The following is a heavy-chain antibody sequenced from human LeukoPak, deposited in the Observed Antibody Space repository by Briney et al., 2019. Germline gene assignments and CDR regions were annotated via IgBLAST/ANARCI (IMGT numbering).Heavy chain of an antibody. Sequence: SETLSLTCAVYGGSFSGYYWSWIRQPPGKGLEWIGDINHGGSTHYNPSLKSRVTISVDTPKNQFSLKMSSVTAADTALYYCASLDCSSTSCYLNYWGQGTLVTVSS. V-gene: IGHV4-34*01. D-gene: IGHD2-2*01. J-gene: IGHJ4*02. CDR3: ASLDCSSTSCYLNY. CDR1: GGSFSGYY. CDR2: INHGGST.